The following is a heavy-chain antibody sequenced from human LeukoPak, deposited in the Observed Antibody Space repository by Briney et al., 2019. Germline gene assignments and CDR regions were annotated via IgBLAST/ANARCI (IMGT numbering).Heavy chain of an antibody. Sequence: GRSLRLSCAASGFTFSSYGMHWGRQAPGKGLEWVAVISYDGSNKYYADSVKVRFTISRDNSKNTLYLQMNSLRAEDTAVYYCAKDLVPAALFGMDVWGQGTTVTVSS. CDR3: AKDLVPAALFGMDV. CDR2: ISYDGSNK. J-gene: IGHJ6*01. CDR1: GFTFSSYG. D-gene: IGHD2-2*01. V-gene: IGHV3-30*18.